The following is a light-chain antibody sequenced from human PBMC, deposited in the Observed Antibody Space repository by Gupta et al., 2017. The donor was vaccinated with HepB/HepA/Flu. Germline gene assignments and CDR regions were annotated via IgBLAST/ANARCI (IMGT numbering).Light chain of an antibody. CDR3: QQYYNTSRT. CDR1: QSVLYSSNNKNY. CDR2: WAF. Sequence: DIVMTQSPDSLAMSLGERATINCKSSQSVLYSSNNKNYLAWYQQKPGQPPKLLIYWAFTRESGVPDRFSGSGSGTXFTLTIXSLQAEDVAVYYCQQYYNTSRTFGXGTKVEIK. V-gene: IGKV4-1*01. J-gene: IGKJ1*01.